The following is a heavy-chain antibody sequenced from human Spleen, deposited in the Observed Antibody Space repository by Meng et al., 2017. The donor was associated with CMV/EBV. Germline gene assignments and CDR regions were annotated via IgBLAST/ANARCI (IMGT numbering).Heavy chain of an antibody. Sequence: ASVKVSCKASGYTFSTYNMHWVRQAPGQGLAWMGIINPSGGSTTYAQKFQGRVTMTSDTSTSTVYMELSFLRSEDTAVYFCARDPNYFNWFDPWGQGTLVTVSS. V-gene: IGHV1-46*01. CDR3: ARDPNYFNWFDP. J-gene: IGHJ5*02. CDR2: INPSGGST. D-gene: IGHD1-7*01. CDR1: GYTFSTYN.